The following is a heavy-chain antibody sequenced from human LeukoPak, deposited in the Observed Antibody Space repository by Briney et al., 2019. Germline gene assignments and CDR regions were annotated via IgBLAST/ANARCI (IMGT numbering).Heavy chain of an antibody. V-gene: IGHV4-59*08. CDR1: GGSISSYY. J-gene: IGHJ6*02. CDR2: IYYSGST. Sequence: SETLSLTCTVSGGSISSYYWSWIRQPPGKGLEWIGYIYYSGSTNYNPSLKSRVTISVDTSKNQFSLELSSVTAADTAVYYCARHNDYYVVGGMDVWGQGTTVTVSS. CDR3: ARHNDYYVVGGMDV. D-gene: IGHD3-10*02.